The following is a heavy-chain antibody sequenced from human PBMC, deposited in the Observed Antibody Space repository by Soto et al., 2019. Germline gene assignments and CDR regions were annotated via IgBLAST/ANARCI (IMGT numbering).Heavy chain of an antibody. CDR3: AIDYDILTGYYNAAHDAFDI. CDR1: GYTFTSYG. CDR2: ISAYNGNT. V-gene: IGHV1-18*01. Sequence: AASVKVSCKASGYTFTSYGISWVRQAPGQGLEWMGWISAYNGNTNYAQKLQGRVTMTTDTSTSTAYLELRSLRSDDTAVYYCAIDYDILTGYYNAAHDAFDIWGQGTMVTVSS. D-gene: IGHD3-9*01. J-gene: IGHJ3*02.